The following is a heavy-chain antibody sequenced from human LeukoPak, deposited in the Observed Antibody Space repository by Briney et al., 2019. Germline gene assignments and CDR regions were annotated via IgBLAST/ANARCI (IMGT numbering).Heavy chain of an antibody. D-gene: IGHD2-2*01. Sequence: PGRSLRLSCAASGFTFSSYAMHWVRQAPGKGLEWVAVISYDGSNKYYADSVKGRFTISRDNSKNTLYLQMNSLRAEDTAVYYCTTRIQAFVVPAATGSAWFDPWGQGTLVTVSS. CDR1: GFTFSSYA. CDR3: TTRIQAFVVPAATGSAWFDP. J-gene: IGHJ5*02. CDR2: ISYDGSNK. V-gene: IGHV3-30-3*01.